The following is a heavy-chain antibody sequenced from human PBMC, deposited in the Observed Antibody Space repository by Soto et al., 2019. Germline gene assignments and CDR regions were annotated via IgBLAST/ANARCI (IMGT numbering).Heavy chain of an antibody. D-gene: IGHD6-6*01. CDR3: ARARRMAARPDWFDP. J-gene: IGHJ5*02. CDR2: IYYSGST. Sequence: SETLSLTCTVSGGSISGYYWSRIRQPPGKGLEWIGYIYYSGSTNYNPSLKSRVTISVDTSKNQFSLKLSSVTAADTAVYYCARARRMAARPDWFDPWGQGTLVTVSS. CDR1: GGSISGYY. V-gene: IGHV4-59*01.